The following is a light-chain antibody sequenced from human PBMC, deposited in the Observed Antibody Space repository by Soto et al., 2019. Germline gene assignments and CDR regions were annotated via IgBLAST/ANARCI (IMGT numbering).Light chain of an antibody. CDR1: QSISSW. J-gene: IGKJ4*01. Sequence: DIHLTQSPSTLSASVGDRVTMTCRASQSISSWLAWYQQKPGKAPKLLIYKASILESGVPSRFSGSGSGTDFTLTISSLQPEDFATYYCQQSYSTPPLTFGGGTKVEIK. CDR2: KAS. CDR3: QQSYSTPPLT. V-gene: IGKV1-5*03.